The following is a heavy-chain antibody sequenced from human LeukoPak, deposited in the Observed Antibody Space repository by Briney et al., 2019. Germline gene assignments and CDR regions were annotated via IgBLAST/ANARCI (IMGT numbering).Heavy chain of an antibody. Sequence: GGSLRLSCAASGFTFSSYGMHWVRQAPGKGLEWVAFIRYDGSNKYYADSAKGRFTISRDNSKNTLYLQMNSLRAEDTAVYYCAKDFWSGQEISRFDYWGQGTLVTVSS. CDR2: IRYDGSNK. J-gene: IGHJ4*02. D-gene: IGHD3-3*01. CDR1: GFTFSSYG. CDR3: AKDFWSGQEISRFDY. V-gene: IGHV3-30*02.